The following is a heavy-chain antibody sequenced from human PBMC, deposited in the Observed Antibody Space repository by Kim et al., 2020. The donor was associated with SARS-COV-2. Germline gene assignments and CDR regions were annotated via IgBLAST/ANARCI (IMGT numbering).Heavy chain of an antibody. CDR3: ARVGYYYDLDY. V-gene: IGHV3-64*01. CDR1: GFTFSSYA. Sequence: GGSLRLSCAASGFTFSSYAMHWVRQAPGKGLEYVSAISSNGGSTYYANSVKGRFTISRDNSKNTLYLQMGSLRAEDMAVYYCARVGYYYDLDYWGQGTLVTVSS. D-gene: IGHD1-26*01. CDR2: ISSNGGST. J-gene: IGHJ4*02.